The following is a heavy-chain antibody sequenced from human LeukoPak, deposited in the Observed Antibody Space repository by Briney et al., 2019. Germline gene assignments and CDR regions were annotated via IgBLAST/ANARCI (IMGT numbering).Heavy chain of an antibody. J-gene: IGHJ1*01. V-gene: IGHV3-23*01. CDR2: ISGSGGSI. CDR3: AKDSRWRYYDIYLRRYFQH. CDR1: GFTFSSYA. D-gene: IGHD3-22*01. Sequence: RPGGSLRLSCAASGFTFSSYAMSWVRQAPGRGLGWVSAISGSGGSIYYADPVKGRFTISRDNSKNTLYLQMNSLRAEDTAVHYCAKDSRWRYYDIYLRRYFQHWGQGTLVTVSS.